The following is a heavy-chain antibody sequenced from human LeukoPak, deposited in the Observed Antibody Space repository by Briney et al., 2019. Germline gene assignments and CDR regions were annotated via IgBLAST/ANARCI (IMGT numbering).Heavy chain of an antibody. D-gene: IGHD4-23*01. CDR2: ISNDGSHK. Sequence: GGSLILSCASSGSPFSSYSMHWVRQAPGNGLEWVAVISNDGSHKYYADSVKGRFIISRDNSKNTLSLQMNTLRPDDTAVFYCARDPNRLADYGGDYFDHWGQGTLVTVSS. V-gene: IGHV3-30*04. J-gene: IGHJ4*02. CDR1: GSPFSSYS. CDR3: ARDPNRLADYGGDYFDH.